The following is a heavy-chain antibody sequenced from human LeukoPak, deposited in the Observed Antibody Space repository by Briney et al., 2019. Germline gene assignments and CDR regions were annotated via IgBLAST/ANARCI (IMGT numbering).Heavy chain of an antibody. V-gene: IGHV4-59*01. D-gene: IGHD6-6*01. CDR2: IYTSGST. CDR3: ARDAYSSSSIYYYYMDV. J-gene: IGHJ6*03. CDR1: GGSINSYY. Sequence: KASETLSLTCTVSGGSINSYYWSWIRQPPGKGLEWIGYIYTSGSTNYNPSLKSRVTISVDTSKNQFSLKLSSVTAADTAVYYCARDAYSSSSIYYYYMDVWGKGTTVTVSS.